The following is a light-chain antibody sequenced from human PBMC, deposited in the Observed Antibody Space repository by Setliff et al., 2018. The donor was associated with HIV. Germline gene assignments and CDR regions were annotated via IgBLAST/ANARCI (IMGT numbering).Light chain of an antibody. J-gene: IGLJ1*01. CDR3: AAWDDSLNGQV. CDR1: SSNIGSNT. CDR2: SNN. V-gene: IGLV1-44*01. Sequence: QSVLAQPPSASGIPGQRVTISCSGSSSNIGSNTVNWYRQLPGTAPKLLIYSNNQRPSGVPDRFSGSKSGTSASLGISGLQSEDEADYYCAAWDDSLNGQVFGTGTKVTVL.